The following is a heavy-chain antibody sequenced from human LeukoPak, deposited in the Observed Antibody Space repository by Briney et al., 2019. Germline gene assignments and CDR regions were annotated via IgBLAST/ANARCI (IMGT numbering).Heavy chain of an antibody. D-gene: IGHD3-22*01. CDR2: IPYGGINK. V-gene: IGHV3-30-3*01. CDR1: GFXFSSDA. CDR3: ARVSDGSGPSFDY. Sequence: GGSLRLSCAASGFXFSSDAIHWVRQAPGQGLEWVAVIPYGGINKYYADSVKGRFTISRDNSKNTLYLQMSSLRPEDTAVYYCARVSDGSGPSFDYWGQGTLVTVSS. J-gene: IGHJ4*02.